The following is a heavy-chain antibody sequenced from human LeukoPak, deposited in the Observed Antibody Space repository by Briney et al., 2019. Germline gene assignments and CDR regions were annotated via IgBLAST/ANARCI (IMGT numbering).Heavy chain of an antibody. CDR3: ARATASRFDY. V-gene: IGHV3-53*01. J-gene: IGHJ4*02. Sequence: GGSLKLSCAASGFTVSSNYMTWVRQAPGKGLEWVSVIYSGGSTYYADSVKGRFTISRDNSKNTLYLQMNSLRAEDTAVYYCARATASRFDYWGQGTPVTVSS. D-gene: IGHD4-17*01. CDR1: GFTVSSNY. CDR2: IYSGGST.